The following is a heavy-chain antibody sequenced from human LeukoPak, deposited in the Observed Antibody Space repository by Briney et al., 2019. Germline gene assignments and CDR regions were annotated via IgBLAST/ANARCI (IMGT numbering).Heavy chain of an antibody. CDR2: IRHDVSNK. J-gene: IGHJ4*02. CDR1: GFTFSSYG. CDR3: AKDPNRGGLSNYGYEWSY. D-gene: IGHD5-18*01. V-gene: IGHV3-30*02. Sequence: GGSLRLSCAASGFTFSSYGMHWVREAPGKGLERVAFIRHDVSNKYYADSVKGRFTISRDNSKNTLYLQMNSLRAEDTAVYYCAKDPNRGGLSNYGYEWSYWGQGTLVTVSS.